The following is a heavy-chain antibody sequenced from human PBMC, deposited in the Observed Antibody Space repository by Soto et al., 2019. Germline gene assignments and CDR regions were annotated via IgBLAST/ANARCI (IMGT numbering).Heavy chain of an antibody. J-gene: IGHJ5*02. V-gene: IGHV3-23*01. CDR1: GFTFSSYA. CDR3: AKDPASGWYEANCFDP. D-gene: IGHD6-19*01. Sequence: EVQLLESGGGLVQPGGSLRLSCAASGFTFSSYAMSWVRQAPGKGLEWVSAISGSGGSTYYADSVKGRFTISRDNSKNTLYLQMNSFRAEDTAVYDGAKDPASGWYEANCFDPWGQGTLVTVSS. CDR2: ISGSGGST.